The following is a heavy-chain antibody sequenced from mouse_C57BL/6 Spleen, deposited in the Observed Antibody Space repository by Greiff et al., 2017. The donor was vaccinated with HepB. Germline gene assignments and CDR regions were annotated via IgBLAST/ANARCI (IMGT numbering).Heavy chain of an antibody. D-gene: IGHD4-1*01. CDR3: ARLGRGFDY. CDR2: ISGGGGNT. J-gene: IGHJ2*01. V-gene: IGHV5-9*01. Sequence: EVKLVESGGGLVKPGGSLKLSCAASGFTFSSYTMSWVRQTPEKRLEWVATISGGGGNTYYPDSVKGRFTISIDNAKNTLYLQMSSLRSEDTALYYCARLGRGFDYWGQGTTLTVSS. CDR1: GFTFSSYT.